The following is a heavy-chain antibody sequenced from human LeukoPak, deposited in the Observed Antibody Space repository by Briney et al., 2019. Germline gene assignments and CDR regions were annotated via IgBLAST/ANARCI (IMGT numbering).Heavy chain of an antibody. Sequence: GGSLRLSCAASGFTFRSYAMSWVRQAPGKGLEWVSAISGNGGSTYFADSVKGRFTISRDNSKNTLYLQMNSLRVEDTAVYYCAKSLRRYSSSADNWGQGTLVTVSS. CDR3: AKSLRRYSSSADN. J-gene: IGHJ4*02. CDR1: GFTFRSYA. CDR2: ISGNGGST. V-gene: IGHV3-23*01. D-gene: IGHD6-6*01.